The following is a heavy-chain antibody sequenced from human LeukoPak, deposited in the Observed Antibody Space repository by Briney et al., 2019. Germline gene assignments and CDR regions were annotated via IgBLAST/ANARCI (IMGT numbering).Heavy chain of an antibody. Sequence: PGGSLRLSCAASGFTFSNYAMSWVRQAPGKGLEWVSAIEVGDVRAYHADSVKGRFTISRDNSKNTLYLQMSSLGAHDTAVYYCVRDFASCTGGICYGDYWGQGALVTVSS. D-gene: IGHD2-15*01. V-gene: IGHV3-23*01. CDR2: IEVGDVRA. CDR3: VRDFASCTGGICYGDY. CDR1: GFTFSNYA. J-gene: IGHJ4*02.